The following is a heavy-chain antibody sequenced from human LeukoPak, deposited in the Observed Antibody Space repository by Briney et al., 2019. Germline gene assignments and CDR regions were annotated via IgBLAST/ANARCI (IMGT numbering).Heavy chain of an antibody. D-gene: IGHD6-25*01. CDR3: ARELSAAAPYYMDV. CDR1: GGTFGGYT. CDR2: IIPMLRSS. Sequence: ASVKVSCKASGGTFGGYTISWVRQAPGQGLERMGGIIPMLRSSTYSQSFQGRLTITTDESTTTVHMELRSLRSEDTAVYYCARELSAAAPYYMDVWGKGTTVAVSS. J-gene: IGHJ6*03. V-gene: IGHV1-69*16.